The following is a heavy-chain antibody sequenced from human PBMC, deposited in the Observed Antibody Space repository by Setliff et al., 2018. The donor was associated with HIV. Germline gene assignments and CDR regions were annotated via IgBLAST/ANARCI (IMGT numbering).Heavy chain of an antibody. J-gene: IGHJ5*02. Sequence: ASVKVSCKASGYNFTNYGIGWVRQAPGQGLEWMGWINTKTGNPTYAQGFTGRFVFSLDTSVSTAHLQISSLKAEDTAVYYCARAHLWFGESFPFDPWGQGTLVTVSS. V-gene: IGHV7-4-1*02. CDR2: INTKTGNP. CDR3: ARAHLWFGESFPFDP. CDR1: GYNFTNYG. D-gene: IGHD3-10*01.